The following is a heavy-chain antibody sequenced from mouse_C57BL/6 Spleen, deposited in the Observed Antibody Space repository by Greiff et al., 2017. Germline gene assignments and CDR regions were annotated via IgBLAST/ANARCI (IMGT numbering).Heavy chain of an antibody. CDR2: IDPSDSYT. J-gene: IGHJ2*01. D-gene: IGHD2-5*01. V-gene: IGHV1-69*01. Sequence: QVQLQQPGAELVMPGASVKLSCKASGYTFTSYWMHWVKQRPGQGLEWIGEIDPSDSYTYYNQNFKGKFTLTVDKSSSTAYMQLSSLTSVDSAVYDGARYSNYLDDWGQGTTLTVSS. CDR3: ARYSNYLDD. CDR1: GYTFTSYW.